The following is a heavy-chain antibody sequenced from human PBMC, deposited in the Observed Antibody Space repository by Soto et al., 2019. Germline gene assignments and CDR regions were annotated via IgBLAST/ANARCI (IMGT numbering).Heavy chain of an antibody. CDR2: ISYDGSNK. CDR3: AKDRALEMATIWDAFDI. CDR1: GFTFSSYG. Sequence: GGSLRLSCAASGFTFSSYGMHWVRQAPGKGLEWVAVISYDGSNKYYADSVKGRFTISRDNSKNTLYLQMNSLRAEDTAVYYCAKDRALEMATIWDAFDIWGQGTMVTVS. J-gene: IGHJ3*02. V-gene: IGHV3-30*18. D-gene: IGHD5-12*01.